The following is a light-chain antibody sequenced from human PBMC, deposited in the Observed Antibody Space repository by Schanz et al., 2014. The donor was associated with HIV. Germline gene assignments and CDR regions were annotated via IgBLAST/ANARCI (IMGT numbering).Light chain of an antibody. Sequence: QSVLTQPPSVSAAPGQKVTISCSGSGSTFGNSFISWYQQLPGTAPKLLISDDNRRPSGIPDRFSASKSATSATLVITGLQTGDEADYYCGAWDSGRRAVVFGGGTKLTVL. CDR2: DDN. CDR3: GAWDSGRRAVV. V-gene: IGLV1-51*01. J-gene: IGLJ2*01. CDR1: GSTFGNSF.